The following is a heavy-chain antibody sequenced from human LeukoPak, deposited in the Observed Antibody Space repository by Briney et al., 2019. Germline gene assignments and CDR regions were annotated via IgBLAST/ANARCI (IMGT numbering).Heavy chain of an antibody. V-gene: IGHV1-18*01. Sequence: GASVKVSCKASGYTFTSYGISWVRQAPGQGLEWMGWISGYNGNTNYAQKLQGRVTMTTDTSTSTAYMELRSLRSDDTAVYYCARGSSTMARGVHDYWGQGSLVTVSS. CDR3: ARGSSTMARGVHDY. D-gene: IGHD3-10*01. J-gene: IGHJ4*02. CDR2: ISGYNGNT. CDR1: GYTFTSYG.